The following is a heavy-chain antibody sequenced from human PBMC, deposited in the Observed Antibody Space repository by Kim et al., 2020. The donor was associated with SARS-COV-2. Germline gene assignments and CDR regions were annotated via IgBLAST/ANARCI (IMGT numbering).Heavy chain of an antibody. V-gene: IGHV4-31*03. Sequence: SETLSLTCTVSGASITSGGYYWSWTRQHPGKGLEWIGYIYSSAKSDYNPSLKSRVVITMDTSKNQFSLKLNSVTAADTAVYYCSREPILWGQGILVTVSS. CDR1: GASITSGGYY. CDR3: SREPIL. CDR2: IYSSAKS. J-gene: IGHJ4*02. D-gene: IGHD3-9*01.